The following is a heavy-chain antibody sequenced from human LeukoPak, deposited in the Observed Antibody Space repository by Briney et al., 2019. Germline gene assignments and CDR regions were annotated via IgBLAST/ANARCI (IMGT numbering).Heavy chain of an antibody. J-gene: IGHJ3*02. CDR2: IYYSGST. CDR1: GGSISSYY. D-gene: IGHD4-23*01. Sequence: PSETLSLTCTVSGGSISSYYWSWIRQPPGKGLEWIGYIYYSGSTNYNPSLKSRVTISVDTSKTQFSLKLSSVTAADTAVYYCARLDPRGGAFDIWGQGTMVTVSS. V-gene: IGHV4-59*08. CDR3: ARLDPRGGAFDI.